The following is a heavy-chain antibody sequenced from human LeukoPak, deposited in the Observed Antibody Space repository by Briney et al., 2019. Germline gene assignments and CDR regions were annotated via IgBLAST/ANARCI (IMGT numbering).Heavy chain of an antibody. CDR2: IYPGDSDT. D-gene: IGHD3-22*01. Sequence: TGESLKISCKGSGYSFTSYWIGWVRQMPGKGLEWMGIIYPGDSDTRYSPSFQGQVAISADKSISTAYLQWSSLKASDTAMYYCARRTRLNYYDSSGYQLDYWGQGTLVTVSS. CDR3: ARRTRLNYYDSSGYQLDY. CDR1: GYSFTSYW. J-gene: IGHJ4*02. V-gene: IGHV5-51*01.